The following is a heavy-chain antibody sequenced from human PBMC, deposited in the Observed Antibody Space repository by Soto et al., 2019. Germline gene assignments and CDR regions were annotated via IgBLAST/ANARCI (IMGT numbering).Heavy chain of an antibody. Sequence: QVQLVQSGAEEKKPRASVKVSCKASGYTFTSYAMHWVRQAPGQRLEWMGWINAGNGNTKYSQKFQGRVTITRDTSASKAYMELSSLRSEDTAVYYCARDPSYYGMDVWGQGTTVTVSS. CDR2: INAGNGNT. V-gene: IGHV1-3*05. CDR3: ARDPSYYGMDV. J-gene: IGHJ6*02. CDR1: GYTFTSYA.